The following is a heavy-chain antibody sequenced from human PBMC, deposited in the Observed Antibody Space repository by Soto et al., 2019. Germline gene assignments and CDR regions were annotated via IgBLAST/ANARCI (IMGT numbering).Heavy chain of an antibody. D-gene: IGHD3-3*01. CDR3: ARGGQNFWMREDAFDM. J-gene: IGHJ3*02. CDR2: IHSSSRYI. Sequence: VQVVESGGGQVRPGGSLRLSCAASGFSFSRYSMHWVRQAPGKGLEWVSSIHSSSRYIYYAGSMKGRVTISRDNAKKSLFLQMSSLRAEDAAVYYCARGGQNFWMREDAFDMWGQGTMVTVSS. V-gene: IGHV3-21*01. CDR1: GFSFSRYS.